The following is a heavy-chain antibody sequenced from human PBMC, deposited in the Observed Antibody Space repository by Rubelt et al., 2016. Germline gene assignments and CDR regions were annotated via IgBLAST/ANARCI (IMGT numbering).Heavy chain of an antibody. CDR3: ARDLGSIAAANWFDP. D-gene: IGHD6-13*01. J-gene: IGHJ5*02. CDR2: IYYSGST. V-gene: IGHV4-59*12. CDR1: GGSISSYY. Sequence: QLQLQESGPGLVKPSETLSLTCTVSGGSISSYYWSWIRQPPGKGLEWIGYIYYSGSTYYNPSLKSRVTISVDKSKNQFSLKLSSVTAADTSVYYCARDLGSIAAANWFDPWGQGTLVTVSS.